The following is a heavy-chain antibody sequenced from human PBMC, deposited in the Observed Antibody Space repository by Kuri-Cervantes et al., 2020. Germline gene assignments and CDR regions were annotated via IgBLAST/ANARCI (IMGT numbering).Heavy chain of an antibody. CDR2: ITSKTDGGTT. V-gene: IGHV3-15*01. CDR1: GFTFSDAW. Sequence: GEALKIPCSASGFTFSDAWMSWVRQAPGKGLEWVARITSKTDGGTTDYPAPVRGAFTISRDDSSNKLYLQMNSLKIEDTAVYFCATEFHGSFNYWGQGILVTVSS. J-gene: IGHJ4*02. CDR3: ATEFHGSFNY. D-gene: IGHD1-26*01.